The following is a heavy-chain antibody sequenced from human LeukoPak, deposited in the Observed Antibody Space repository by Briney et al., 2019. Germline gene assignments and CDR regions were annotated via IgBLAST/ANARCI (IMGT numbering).Heavy chain of an antibody. D-gene: IGHD6-19*01. CDR3: AKDGKSIAVAPGDY. CDR1: GFTFSSYA. V-gene: IGHV3-23*01. CDR2: ISGSGGST. J-gene: IGHJ4*02. Sequence: GGSLRLSCAASGFTFSSYAMSWVRQAPGKGLEWVSAISGSGGSTYYADSVKRRFTISRDNSKNTLYLQMNSLRAEDTAVYYCAKDGKSIAVAPGDYWGQGTLVTVSS.